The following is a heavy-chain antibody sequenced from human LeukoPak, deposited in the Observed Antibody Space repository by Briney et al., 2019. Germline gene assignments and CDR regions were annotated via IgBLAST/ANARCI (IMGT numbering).Heavy chain of an antibody. V-gene: IGHV3-48*03. CDR1: VFTFSIYD. CDR2: ISSSGSTI. D-gene: IGHD1-26*01. CDR3: ARGSYRPDY. Sequence: GGSLRLSCALSVFTFSIYDMNWVRGAPGKGRECGSYISSSGSTIYYADSVKGRFTDSRDNAENSLYLQMNSLRAEVTAVYYCARGSYRPDYWGQGTLVTVSS. J-gene: IGHJ4*02.